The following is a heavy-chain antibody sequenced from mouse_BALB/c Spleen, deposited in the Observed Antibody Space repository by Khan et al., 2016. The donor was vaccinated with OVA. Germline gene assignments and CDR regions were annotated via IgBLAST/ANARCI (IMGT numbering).Heavy chain of an antibody. Sequence: QVQLKQSGAELARPGASVKMSCKASGYIFTSYMMHWVKQRPGQGLEWIGDINPSSGYNNYNQKFKDKATLTADKSSSTAYMQLSSLTSEDSAVYYCARGGYGSFGFWGQGTLVTGSA. CDR3: ARGGYGSFGF. CDR1: GYIFTSYM. J-gene: IGHJ3*01. CDR2: INPSSGYN. D-gene: IGHD1-1*01. V-gene: IGHV1-4*01.